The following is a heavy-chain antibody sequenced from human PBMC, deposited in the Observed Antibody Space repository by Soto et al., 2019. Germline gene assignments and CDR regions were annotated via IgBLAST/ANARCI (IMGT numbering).Heavy chain of an antibody. J-gene: IGHJ6*02. V-gene: IGHV3-23*01. CDR1: GFTFSSYA. CDR2: ISGSGGST. CDR3: AKDYRYYYYYGMDV. Sequence: GGSLRLSCAAPGFTFSSYAMSWVRQAPGKGLEWVSAISGSGGSTYYADSVKGRFTISRDNSKNTLYLQMNSLRAEDTAVYYCAKDYRYYYYYGMDVWGQGTTVTVSS. D-gene: IGHD1-26*01.